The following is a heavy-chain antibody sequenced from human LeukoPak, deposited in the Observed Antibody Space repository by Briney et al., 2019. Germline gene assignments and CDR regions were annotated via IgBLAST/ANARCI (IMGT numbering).Heavy chain of an antibody. Sequence: GGSLRLSCTASGFTFGDYAMSWVRQAPGKGLEWVGFIRSKAYGGTTEYAASVKGRFTISRDDSKSIAYLQMNSLKTEDTAVYYCTREPSLRFWVFDAFDIWGQGTMVTVSS. V-gene: IGHV3-49*04. D-gene: IGHD3-16*01. CDR2: IRSKAYGGTT. CDR3: TREPSLRFWVFDAFDI. CDR1: GFTFGDYA. J-gene: IGHJ3*02.